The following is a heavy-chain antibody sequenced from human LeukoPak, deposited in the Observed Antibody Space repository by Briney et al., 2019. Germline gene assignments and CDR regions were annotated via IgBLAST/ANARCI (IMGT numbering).Heavy chain of an antibody. CDR1: GFTFRSYW. Sequence: LRLSCAASGFTFRSYWMTWIRQHPGKGLEWIGYIYYSGSTYYNPSLKSRVTISVDTSKNQFSLKLSSVTAADTAVYYCARDTGIAARGIFDYWGQGTLVTVSS. CDR2: IYYSGST. CDR3: ARDTGIAARGIFDY. J-gene: IGHJ4*02. V-gene: IGHV4-31*02. D-gene: IGHD6-13*01.